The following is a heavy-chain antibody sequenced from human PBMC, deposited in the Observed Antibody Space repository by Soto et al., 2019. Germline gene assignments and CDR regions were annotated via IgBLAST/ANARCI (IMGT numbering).Heavy chain of an antibody. CDR2: INPSGGST. Sequence: ASVKVSCKASGYTFTSYYMHWVRQAPGQGLEWMGIINPSGGSTSYAQKFQGRVTMTRDTSTSTVYMELSSLRSEDTAVYYCARETFVLDTARQNWFDPWGQGTLVTFSS. CDR1: GYTFTSYY. CDR3: ARETFVLDTARQNWFDP. V-gene: IGHV1-46*01. D-gene: IGHD5-18*01. J-gene: IGHJ5*02.